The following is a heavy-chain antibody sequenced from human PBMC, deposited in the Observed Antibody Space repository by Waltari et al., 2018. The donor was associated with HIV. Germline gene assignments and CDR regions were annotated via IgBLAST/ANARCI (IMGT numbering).Heavy chain of an antibody. D-gene: IGHD3-22*01. CDR2: ISAHNGNT. J-gene: IGHJ4*02. Sequence: QVQLVQSGAEVKKPGASVKVSCKASGNTLTIYGFTWVRQAPGQGLEWMGWISAHNGNTNYAQKVQGRVTMTTDTATSTAYMELRSLRSDDTAVYYCARSPPQYDSSGYYCDYWGQGTLVTVSS. V-gene: IGHV1-18*01. CDR1: GNTLTIYG. CDR3: ARSPPQYDSSGYYCDY.